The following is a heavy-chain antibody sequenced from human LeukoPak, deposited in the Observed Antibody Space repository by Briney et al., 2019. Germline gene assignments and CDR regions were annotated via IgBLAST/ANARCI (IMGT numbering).Heavy chain of an antibody. CDR1: GYTLTELS. V-gene: IGHV1-24*01. CDR3: ATDRYCSGGSCYSTPDC. D-gene: IGHD2-15*01. Sequence: ASVKVSCKVSGYTLTELSMHWVRQAPGKGLEWMGGFDPEDGETIYAQKFQGRVTMTEDTSTDTAYMELSSLRSEDTAVYYCATDRYCSGGSCYSTPDCWGQGTLVTVSS. CDR2: FDPEDGET. J-gene: IGHJ4*02.